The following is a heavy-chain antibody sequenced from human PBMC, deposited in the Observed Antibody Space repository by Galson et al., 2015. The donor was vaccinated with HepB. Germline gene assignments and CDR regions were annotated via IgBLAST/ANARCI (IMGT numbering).Heavy chain of an antibody. V-gene: IGHV4-39*01. CDR1: GASISSGTYY. CDR3: VRALGGSYFYGMDV. CDR2: VHSSGVT. Sequence: ETLSLTCSVSGASISSGTYYWVWIRQPPGKGLEWIGNVHSSGVTYYNPSLKSRVTISGDTAKNQFSLRVSSVTAADTAVYYCVRALGGSYFYGMDVWGQGTTVTVSS. J-gene: IGHJ6*02. D-gene: IGHD3-16*02.